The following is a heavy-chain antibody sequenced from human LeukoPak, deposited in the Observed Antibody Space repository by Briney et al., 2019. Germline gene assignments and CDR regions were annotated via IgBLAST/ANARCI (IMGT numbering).Heavy chain of an antibody. D-gene: IGHD3-22*01. CDR3: ARDYYDSSGYPAAFDI. J-gene: IGHJ3*02. Sequence: PGGSLRLSCAGSGLTFSSYTMNWVRQAPGKGLEWVSSIRSSSRYIYYADSVKGRFTISRDNAKNSLSLQMNSLRAEDTAVYYCARDYYDSSGYPAAFDIWGQGTVVTVSS. V-gene: IGHV3-21*01. CDR1: GLTFSSYT. CDR2: IRSSSRYI.